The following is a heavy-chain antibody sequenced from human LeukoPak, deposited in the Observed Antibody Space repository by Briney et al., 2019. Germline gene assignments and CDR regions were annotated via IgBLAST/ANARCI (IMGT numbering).Heavy chain of an antibody. V-gene: IGHV3-30*02. CDR2: IWYDGSNK. CDR3: AKASGGSCYC. D-gene: IGHD2-15*01. J-gene: IGHJ4*02. Sequence: PGGSLRLSCAASGFTFRSYGMNWVRQAPGKGLEWVGFIWYDGSNKYNAASEKGGITISSANSKNSLYLQMNSPRAEDTAVYYCAKASGGSCYCWGQGTLVVVSP. CDR1: GFTFRSYG.